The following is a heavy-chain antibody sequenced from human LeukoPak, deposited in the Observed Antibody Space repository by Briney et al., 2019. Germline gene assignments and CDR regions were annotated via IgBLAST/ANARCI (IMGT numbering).Heavy chain of an antibody. J-gene: IGHJ3*02. V-gene: IGHV4-59*12. CDR2: IYCSGST. Sequence: SETLSLTCTVSGGSISSYYWSWIRQPPGEGLEWIGYIYCSGSTNYDPSLKSRVTISVDKSKNQFSLKLSSVTAADTAVYYCARDPNYYDSSGYYGHGAFDIWGQGTMVTVSS. CDR1: GGSISSYY. D-gene: IGHD3-22*01. CDR3: ARDPNYYDSSGYYGHGAFDI.